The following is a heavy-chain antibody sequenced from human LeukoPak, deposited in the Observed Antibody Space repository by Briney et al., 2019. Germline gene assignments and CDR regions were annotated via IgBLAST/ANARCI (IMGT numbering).Heavy chain of an antibody. V-gene: IGHV3-23*01. CDR3: AKVVSGYYDFWSGYYTGMVSTYYYYMDV. CDR2: ISGSGGST. J-gene: IGHJ6*03. CDR1: GFTFSGYA. D-gene: IGHD3-3*01. Sequence: GGSLRLSCAASGFTFSGYAMSWVHQAPGKGLEWVSAISGSGGSTYYADSVKGRFTISRDNSKNTLYLQMNSLRAEDTAVYYCAKVVSGYYDFWSGYYTGMVSTYYYYMDVWGKGTTVTVPS.